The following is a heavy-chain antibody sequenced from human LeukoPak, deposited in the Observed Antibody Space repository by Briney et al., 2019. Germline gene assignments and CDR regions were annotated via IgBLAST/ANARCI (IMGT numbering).Heavy chain of an antibody. D-gene: IGHD6-13*01. CDR3: ARERPEPYSSSWYGGGPCYYYYYMDV. Sequence: PSETLSLTCTVSGGSISSYYWSWIRQPPGKGLEWIGYIYYSGSTNYNPSLKSRVTISVDTSKNQFSLKLSSVTAADTAVYYCARERPEPYSSSWYGGGPCYYYYYMDVWGKGTTVTVSS. CDR2: IYYSGST. V-gene: IGHV4-59*01. J-gene: IGHJ6*03. CDR1: GGSISSYY.